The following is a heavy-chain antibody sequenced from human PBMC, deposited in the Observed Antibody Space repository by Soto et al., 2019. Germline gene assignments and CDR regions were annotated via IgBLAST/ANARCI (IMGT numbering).Heavy chain of an antibody. CDR2: INSDGSST. J-gene: IGHJ6*02. Sequence: GGSLRLSCAASGFTFSSYWMHWVRQAPGKGLVWVSRINSDGSSTSYADSVKGRFTISRDNAKNTLYLQMNSLRAEDTAVYYCAYDFWGGYPSYYYYGMDVWGQGTTVTVS. CDR1: GFTFSSYW. CDR3: AYDFWGGYPSYYYYGMDV. D-gene: IGHD3-3*01. V-gene: IGHV3-74*01.